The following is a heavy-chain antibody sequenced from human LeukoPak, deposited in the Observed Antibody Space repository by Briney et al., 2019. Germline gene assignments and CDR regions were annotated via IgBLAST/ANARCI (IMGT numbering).Heavy chain of an antibody. D-gene: IGHD7-27*01. CDR2: INPDGSYT. Sequence: PGGSLRLSCAASGFTFSNYWMHWVRQAPGKGLLWVSRINPDGSYTTYADSVQGRFTISRDNAKNTLYLQMNSLRAEDTAVYYCTKDLTGDPDYWGQGTLVTVSS. J-gene: IGHJ4*02. V-gene: IGHV3-74*01. CDR1: GFTFSNYW. CDR3: TKDLTGDPDY.